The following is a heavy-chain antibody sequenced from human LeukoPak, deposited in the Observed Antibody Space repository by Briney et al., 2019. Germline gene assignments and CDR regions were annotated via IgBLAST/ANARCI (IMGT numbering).Heavy chain of an antibody. CDR1: GGSFSGYY. V-gene: IGHV4-34*01. J-gene: IGHJ6*03. Sequence: SETLSLTCAVYGGSFSGYYWSWIRQPPGKGLEWIGEINHSGSTNYNPSLKSRVTISVDTSKNQFSLKLSSVTAADTAVYYCARIGYCSITSCPYYYYYYMDVWGKGTTVTVSS. CDR2: INHSGST. CDR3: ARIGYCSITSCPYYYYYYMDV. D-gene: IGHD2-2*01.